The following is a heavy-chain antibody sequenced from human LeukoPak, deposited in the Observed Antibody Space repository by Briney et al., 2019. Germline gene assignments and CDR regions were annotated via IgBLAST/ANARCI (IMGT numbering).Heavy chain of an antibody. V-gene: IGHV1-18*01. CDR1: VYTFTSYG. D-gene: IGHD6-19*01. CDR3: AREAQSSGWYFLDY. CDR2: ISAYNGNT. Sequence: ASVKVSCKASVYTFTSYGISWVRQAPGQGLEWMGWISAYNGNTNYAQKLQGRVTMATDTSTSTAYMELRSLRSDDTAVYYCAREAQSSGWYFLDYWGQGTLVTVPS. J-gene: IGHJ4*02.